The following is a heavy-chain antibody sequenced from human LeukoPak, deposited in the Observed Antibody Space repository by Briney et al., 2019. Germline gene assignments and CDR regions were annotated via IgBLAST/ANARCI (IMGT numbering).Heavy chain of an antibody. CDR1: GFTFSSYA. Sequence: PGGSLRLSCAASGFTFSSYAMSWVRQAPGKGLEWVSAISGSGGSTYYADSVKGRFTISRDNSKNTLYLQMNSLRAEDTAVYYCAKGLGGLLWFGELLYGEYWGQGTLATVSS. J-gene: IGHJ4*02. V-gene: IGHV3-23*01. CDR3: AKGLGGLLWFGELLYGEY. CDR2: ISGSGGST. D-gene: IGHD3-10*01.